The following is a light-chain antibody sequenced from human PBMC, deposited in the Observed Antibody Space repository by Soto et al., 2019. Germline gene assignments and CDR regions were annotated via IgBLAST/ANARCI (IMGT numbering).Light chain of an antibody. CDR1: QSVSSY. J-gene: IGKJ5*01. CDR3: QQRSNWPPEIT. CDR2: DAS. V-gene: IGKV3-11*01. Sequence: IVLTQSPAPLSLSPGERATLSCRASQSVSSYLAWYQQKPGQAPRLLIYDASNRATGIPARFSGSGSGTDFTLTISSLEPEDFAVYYCQQRSNWPPEITFGQGTRLEI.